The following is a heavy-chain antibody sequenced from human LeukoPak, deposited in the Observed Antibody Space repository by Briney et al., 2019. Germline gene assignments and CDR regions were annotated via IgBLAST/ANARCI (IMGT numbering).Heavy chain of an antibody. V-gene: IGHV4-38-2*01. J-gene: IGHJ4*02. CDR1: GYSISSGYY. CDR2: IYHSGST. CDR3: ARVDGYNFRNDY. Sequence: SETLSLTCAVSGYSISSGYYWGRIRQPPGKGLEWIGSIYHSGSTYYNPSLKSRVTISVDTSKNQFSLKLSSVTAADTAVYCCARVDGYNFRNDYWGQGTLVTVSS. D-gene: IGHD5-24*01.